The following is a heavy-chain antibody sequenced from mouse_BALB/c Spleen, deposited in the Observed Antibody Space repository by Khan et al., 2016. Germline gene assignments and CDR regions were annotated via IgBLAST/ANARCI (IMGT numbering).Heavy chain of an antibody. CDR3: GRSTMNTCDC. D-gene: IGHD2-4*01. V-gene: IGHV1-20*01. CDR2: INLYNGDT. Sequence: VQLQQPGPELVKPGASVKISCKASGYSFTGYFMNWVMQSHGKSLEWIGRINLYNGDTFYNQKFKGKATLTVDKSSSTALMGVRVLTSNGSAVYYCGRSTMNTCDCWGQGTTLTVSS. J-gene: IGHJ2*01. CDR1: GYSFTGYF.